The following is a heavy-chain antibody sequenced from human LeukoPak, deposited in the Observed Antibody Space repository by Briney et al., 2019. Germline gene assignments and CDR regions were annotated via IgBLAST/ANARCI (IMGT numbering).Heavy chain of an antibody. V-gene: IGHV4-39*07. Sequence: PSETLSLTCTVSGGSISSSSYYWGWIRQPPGKGLEWIGSIYYSGSTYYNPSIKSRVTISVDTSKNQFSLKLSSVTAADAAVYYCARGVDFWSGYPFDYWGQGTLVTVSS. D-gene: IGHD3-3*01. CDR3: ARGVDFWSGYPFDY. CDR1: GGSISSSSYY. J-gene: IGHJ4*02. CDR2: IYYSGST.